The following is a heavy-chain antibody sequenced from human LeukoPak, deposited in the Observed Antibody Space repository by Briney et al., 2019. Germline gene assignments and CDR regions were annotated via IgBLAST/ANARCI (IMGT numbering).Heavy chain of an antibody. Sequence: GGSLRLSCAASGFTFSSYSMNWVRQAPGKGLEWVSHITTSGTAMFYADSVKGRFTISRDNAKNSLYLQMNSLRDEDTAVYYCASSGSYRFDYWGQGTLVTVSS. J-gene: IGHJ4*02. V-gene: IGHV3-48*02. CDR1: GFTFSSYS. CDR2: ITTSGTAM. D-gene: IGHD1-26*01. CDR3: ASSGSYRFDY.